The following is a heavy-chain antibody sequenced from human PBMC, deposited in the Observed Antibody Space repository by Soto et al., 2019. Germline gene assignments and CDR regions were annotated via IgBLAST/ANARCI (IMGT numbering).Heavy chain of an antibody. CDR2: IYYSGST. CDR1: GGSISSGDYY. Sequence: SETLSLTCTVSGGSISSGDYYWSWIRQPPGKGLEWIGYIYYSGSTYYNPSLKSRVTISVDTSKNQFSLKLSSVTAADTAVYYCARVPARYHCISTSCYQPDFDYWGQGTLVTVSS. D-gene: IGHD2-2*01. V-gene: IGHV4-30-4*01. J-gene: IGHJ4*02. CDR3: ARVPARYHCISTSCYQPDFDY.